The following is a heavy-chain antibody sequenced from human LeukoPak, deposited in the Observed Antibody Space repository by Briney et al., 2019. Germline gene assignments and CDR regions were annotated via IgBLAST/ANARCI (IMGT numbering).Heavy chain of an antibody. Sequence: ASVKVSCKAAGYTFTSYYMHWVRQAPGQGLEWMGIINPSGGSTSYAQKFQGRVTMTRDTSTSTAYMELSSLRSEDTAVYYCARSVGDNDAFGIWGQGTMVTVSS. V-gene: IGHV1-46*01. CDR1: GYTFTSYY. CDR2: INPSGGST. J-gene: IGHJ3*02. D-gene: IGHD2-21*01. CDR3: ARSVGDNDAFGI.